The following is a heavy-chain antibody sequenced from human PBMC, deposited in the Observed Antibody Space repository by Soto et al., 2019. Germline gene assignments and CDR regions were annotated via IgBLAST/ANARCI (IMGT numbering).Heavy chain of an antibody. CDR3: ARHNYGSGSTYFDY. Sequence: LEILSLTCTVSGGSISSYYWSWIRQPPGKGLEWIGYIYHSGSTNYNPSLKSRVTISVDKSKNQFSLKLNSLTAADTAVYYCARHNYGSGSTYFDYWGQGTLVTVSS. V-gene: IGHV4-59*08. D-gene: IGHD3-10*01. CDR1: GGSISSYY. J-gene: IGHJ4*02. CDR2: IYHSGST.